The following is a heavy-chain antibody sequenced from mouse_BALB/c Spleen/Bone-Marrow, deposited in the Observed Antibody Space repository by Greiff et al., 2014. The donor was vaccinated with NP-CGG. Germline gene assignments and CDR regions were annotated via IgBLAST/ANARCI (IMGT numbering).Heavy chain of an antibody. CDR1: GYTFTSYY. CDR2: IYPGNVNT. V-gene: IGHV1S56*01. Sequence: QVQLQQPGPELVKPGASVRISCKASGYTFTSYYIHWVKQRPGQGLEWIGWIYPGNVNTKYNEKFKGKATLTADKFSSTAYMQLSSLTSEDSAVYFCARDYRYDAWFAYWGQGTLVTVSA. D-gene: IGHD2-14*01. J-gene: IGHJ3*01. CDR3: ARDYRYDAWFAY.